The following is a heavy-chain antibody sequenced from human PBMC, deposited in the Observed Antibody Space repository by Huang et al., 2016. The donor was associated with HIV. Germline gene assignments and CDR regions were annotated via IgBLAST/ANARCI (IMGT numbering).Heavy chain of an antibody. Sequence: QVQLQESGPGLLKSSETPSLTCTLSGGSISGFYWSWIRQPAGKGLEWIGRFSASGSTYYNPSVKSRVTMSRDTSKNQFSLNVTSVTAADSAMYYCATDYRDGFDVWGQGTMVTVSS. CDR1: GGSISGFY. J-gene: IGHJ3*01. CDR2: FSASGST. D-gene: IGHD3-10*01. CDR3: ATDYRDGFDV. V-gene: IGHV4-4*07.